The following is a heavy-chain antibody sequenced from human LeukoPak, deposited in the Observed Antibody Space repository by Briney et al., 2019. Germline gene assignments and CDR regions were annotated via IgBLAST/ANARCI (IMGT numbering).Heavy chain of an antibody. Sequence: GGSLRLSCAASGFTFSRYTMNWVRQAPGKGLEWVSSITSGSSYIYYADSVKGRFTISRDNAKNSLYLQMNSLRAEDTAVYYCARDPYSGSYGNYYYYFMDVWGKGTTVTISS. CDR2: ITSGSSYI. J-gene: IGHJ6*03. V-gene: IGHV3-21*01. D-gene: IGHD1-26*01. CDR1: GFTFSRYT. CDR3: ARDPYSGSYGNYYYYFMDV.